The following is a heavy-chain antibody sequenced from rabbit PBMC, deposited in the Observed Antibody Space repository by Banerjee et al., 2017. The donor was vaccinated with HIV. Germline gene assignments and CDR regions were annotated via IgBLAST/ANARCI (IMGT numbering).Heavy chain of an antibody. Sequence: QEQLVKSGGGLVQPEGSLTLTCTASGFSFSSNYCMCWVRQAPGKGLEWIGCIYVGSSGGTYYADWAKGRFTISKTSSTTVTLQMTSLTAADTATYFCARDLAGVIGWNFSLWGQGTLVTVS. CDR1: GFSFSSNYC. V-gene: IGHV1S45*01. D-gene: IGHD4-1*01. J-gene: IGHJ4*01. CDR3: ARDLAGVIGWNFSL. CDR2: IYVGSSGGT.